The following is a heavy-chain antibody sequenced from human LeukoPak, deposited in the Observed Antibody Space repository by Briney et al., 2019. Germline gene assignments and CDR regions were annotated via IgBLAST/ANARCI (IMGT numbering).Heavy chain of an antibody. J-gene: IGHJ5*02. V-gene: IGHV3-7*01. Sequence: PGGSLRLSCTASGFTFSRYWMSWVRQGPGKGLEWVANVKEDGSEKYYVDSVKGRFTISRDNAKNLLYLQMNSLRAEDTAVYYCARDLNDYGLGSYYINWFDPWGQGTLVTVSS. CDR1: GFTFSRYW. CDR3: ARDLNDYGLGSYYINWFDP. CDR2: VKEDGSEK. D-gene: IGHD3-10*01.